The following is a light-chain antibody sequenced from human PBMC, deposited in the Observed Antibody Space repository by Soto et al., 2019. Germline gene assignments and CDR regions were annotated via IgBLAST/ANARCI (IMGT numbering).Light chain of an antibody. J-gene: IGLJ2*01. CDR1: SSNIGAGYD. CDR2: GNN. Sequence: QSVLTQPPSVSGAPGQRVTLSCTGSSSNIGAGYDVHWCQQLPGTAPKLLIYGNNNRPSGVPDRFSGSKSGTSASLAITGLQAEDEADYYCQSYDSSLSVVFGGGTKLTVL. CDR3: QSYDSSLSVV. V-gene: IGLV1-40*01.